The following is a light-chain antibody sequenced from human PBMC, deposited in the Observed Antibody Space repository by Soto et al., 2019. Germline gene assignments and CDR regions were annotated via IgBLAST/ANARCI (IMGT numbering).Light chain of an antibody. CDR1: SSDVGGYNY. J-gene: IGLJ2*01. Sequence: QSALTQPASVSGSPGQSITISCTGTSSDVGGYNYVSWYQQHPGKAPKLMIYDVSNRPSGASNRFSGSKSGNAASLTISGLQAEDEADYYCSSYTSSSTLEVFGGGTQLTVL. CDR2: DVS. V-gene: IGLV2-14*01. CDR3: SSYTSSSTLEV.